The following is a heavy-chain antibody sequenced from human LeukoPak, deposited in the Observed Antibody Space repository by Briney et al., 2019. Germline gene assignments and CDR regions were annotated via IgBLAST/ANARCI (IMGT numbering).Heavy chain of an antibody. J-gene: IGHJ4*02. CDR1: GGTFSSYA. Sequence: ASVKVSCKASGGTFSSYAISWVRQAPGQGLEWMGRINPNSGGTNYAQKFQGRVTMTRDTSISTAYMELSRLRSDDTAVYYCARPGDYGDYDFDCWGQGTLVTVSS. CDR2: INPNSGGT. CDR3: ARPGDYGDYDFDC. D-gene: IGHD4-17*01. V-gene: IGHV1-2*02.